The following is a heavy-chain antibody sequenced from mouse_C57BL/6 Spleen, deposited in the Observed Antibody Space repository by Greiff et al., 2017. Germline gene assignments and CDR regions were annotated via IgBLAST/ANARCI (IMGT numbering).Heavy chain of an antibody. V-gene: IGHV1-53*01. CDR1: GYTFTSYW. CDR2: INPSNGGT. CDR3: ARGEGYYYGSSYAMDY. D-gene: IGHD1-1*01. Sequence: QVQLQQSGTELVKPGASVKLSCKASGYTFTSYWMHWVKQRPGQGLEWIGNINPSNGGTNYNEKFKSKATLTVDKSSSTAYMQLSSLTSEDSAVYYCARGEGYYYGSSYAMDYWGQGTSVTVSS. J-gene: IGHJ4*01.